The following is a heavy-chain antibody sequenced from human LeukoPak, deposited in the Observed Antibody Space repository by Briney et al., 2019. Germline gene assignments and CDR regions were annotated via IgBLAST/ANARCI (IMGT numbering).Heavy chain of an antibody. J-gene: IGHJ5*02. CDR3: ARVPPNHVVAGAINWFDP. Sequence: GGSLRLSCAASGFTFSSYAMSWVRQAPGKGLEWVSAISGSGGSTYYADSVKGRFTISRDNSKNTLYLQMNSLRAEDTAVYYCARVPPNHVVAGAINWFDPWGQGTLVTVSS. CDR2: ISGSGGST. CDR1: GFTFSSYA. D-gene: IGHD2-15*01. V-gene: IGHV3-23*01.